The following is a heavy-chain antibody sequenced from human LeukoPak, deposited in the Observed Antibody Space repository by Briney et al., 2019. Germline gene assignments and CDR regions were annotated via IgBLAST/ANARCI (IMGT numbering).Heavy chain of an antibody. V-gene: IGHV1-3*01. CDR2: INAGNGNT. Sequence: PGGSLRLSCAASGYTFTSYAMHWVRQAPGQRLEWMGWINAGNGNTKYSQKFQGRVTITRDTSASTAYMELSSLRSEDTAVYYCARGGLLGYCSGGSCYLDYWGQGTLVTVSS. D-gene: IGHD2-15*01. CDR3: ARGGLLGYCSGGSCYLDY. CDR1: GYTFTSYA. J-gene: IGHJ4*02.